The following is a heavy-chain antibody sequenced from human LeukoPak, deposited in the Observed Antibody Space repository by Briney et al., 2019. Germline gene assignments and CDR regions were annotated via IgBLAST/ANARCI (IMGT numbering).Heavy chain of an antibody. Sequence: GGSLRLSCAASDFTFSDHWMSWVRQAPGEGLEWVANIKQDGNEKSVVDSVKGRFTISRDNVKNSLHLQMNSLKVEDTAVYFCARLSFFYGLDVWGQGTTVTVSS. CDR3: ARLSFFYGLDV. D-gene: IGHD2/OR15-2a*01. CDR1: DFTFSDHW. V-gene: IGHV3-7*01. J-gene: IGHJ6*02. CDR2: IKQDGNEK.